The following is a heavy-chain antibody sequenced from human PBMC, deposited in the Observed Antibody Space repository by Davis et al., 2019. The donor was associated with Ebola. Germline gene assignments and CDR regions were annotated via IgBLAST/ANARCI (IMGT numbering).Heavy chain of an antibody. CDR2: IYPGDSDT. V-gene: IGHV5-51*01. J-gene: IGHJ6*04. D-gene: IGHD2/OR15-2a*01. CDR3: ARHRGWEYRTPSYYYYEMDV. Sequence: GESLKISCKGSGYSFTNYWIGWVRQMPGKGLEWMGTIYPGDSDTRYSPSFEGQVTISADKSITTAYVQWDSLKASDTATYYCARHRGWEYRTPSYYYYEMDVWGNGTSVTVSS. CDR1: GYSFTNYW.